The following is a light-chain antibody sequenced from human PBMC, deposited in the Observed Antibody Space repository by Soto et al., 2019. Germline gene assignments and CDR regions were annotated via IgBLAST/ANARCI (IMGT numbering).Light chain of an antibody. CDR3: SSYAGGTAFYV. Sequence: QLVLTQPASVSGSPGQSITISCTGTSSDVGYYNFVSWYQQHPGKAPKLIIYEVTNRPSGVSSRFSASKSGNTASLTISGLQAEDEADYHCSSYAGGTAFYVFGTGTQLTVL. J-gene: IGLJ1*01. V-gene: IGLV2-14*01. CDR2: EVT. CDR1: SSDVGYYNF.